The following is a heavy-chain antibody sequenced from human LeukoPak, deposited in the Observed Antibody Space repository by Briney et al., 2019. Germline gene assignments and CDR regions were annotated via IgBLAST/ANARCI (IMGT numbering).Heavy chain of an antibody. CDR2: IYYSGNT. J-gene: IGHJ3*02. CDR3: AREGDSSAWGDAFDI. V-gene: IGHV4-59*01. D-gene: IGHD3-22*01. CDR1: GGSITSYN. Sequence: PSETLSLICTVSGGSITSYNWNWIRQPPGKGLEWIGFIYYSGNTNYNPSLKSRVTISVDTSKNQFSLKLSSVAAADTAVYYCAREGDSSAWGDAFDIWGQGTMVTVSS.